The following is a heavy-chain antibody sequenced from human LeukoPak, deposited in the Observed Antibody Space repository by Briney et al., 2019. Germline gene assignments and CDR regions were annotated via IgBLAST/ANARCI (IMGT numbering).Heavy chain of an antibody. J-gene: IGHJ4*02. V-gene: IGHV3-30-3*01. Sequence: GSLRLSCAASGFTFSSYAMHWVRQAPGKGLEWVAVISYDGSNKYYADSVKGRFTISRDNSKNTLYLQMSSLRAEDTAVYYCARDDDYGSGRSFDYWGQGTLVTVSS. CDR1: GFTFSSYA. CDR2: ISYDGSNK. D-gene: IGHD3-10*01. CDR3: ARDDDYGSGRSFDY.